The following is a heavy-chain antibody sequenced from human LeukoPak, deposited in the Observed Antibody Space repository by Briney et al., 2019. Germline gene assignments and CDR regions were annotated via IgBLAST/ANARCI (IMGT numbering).Heavy chain of an antibody. V-gene: IGHV3-33*01. CDR3: ARDYGSSSFRFDY. CDR1: GFTFSSYG. CDR2: IWYDGSNK. Sequence: GRSLRLSCAASGFTFSSYGVHWVRQAPGKGLEWVAVIWYDGSNKYYADSVKGRFTISRDNSKNTLYLQMNSLRAEDTAVYYCARDYGSSSFRFDYWGQGTLVTVSS. D-gene: IGHD6-6*01. J-gene: IGHJ4*02.